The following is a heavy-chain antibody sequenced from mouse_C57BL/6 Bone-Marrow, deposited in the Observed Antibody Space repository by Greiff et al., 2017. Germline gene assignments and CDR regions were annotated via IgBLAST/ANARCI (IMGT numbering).Heavy chain of an antibody. D-gene: IGHD2-3*01. CDR3: ARGGYYGFAY. CDR2: ISSGSSTI. V-gene: IGHV5-17*01. J-gene: IGHJ3*01. Sequence: EVHLVESGGGLVKPGGSLKLSCAASGFTFSDYGMHWVRQAPEKGLEWVAYISSGSSTIYYADTVQGRFTISRDNAKNTLFLQMTSLRSEDTAMYYCARGGYYGFAYWGQGTLVTVSA. CDR1: GFTFSDYG.